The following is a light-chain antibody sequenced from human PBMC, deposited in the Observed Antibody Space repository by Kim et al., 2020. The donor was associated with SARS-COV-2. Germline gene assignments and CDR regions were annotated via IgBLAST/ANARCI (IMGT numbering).Light chain of an antibody. J-gene: IGLJ2*01. Sequence: GQSITISCTGTSGDVGGYNYVSWYQQHPGKAPKPMIYDVSNRPSGVSNRFSGSKSGNTASLTISGLQAEDEADYYCSSYTSSSTLVFGGGTQLTVL. CDR1: SGDVGGYNY. CDR3: SSYTSSSTLV. V-gene: IGLV2-14*03. CDR2: DVS.